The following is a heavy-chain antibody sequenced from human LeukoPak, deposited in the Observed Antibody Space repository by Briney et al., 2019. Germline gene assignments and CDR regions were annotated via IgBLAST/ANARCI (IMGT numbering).Heavy chain of an antibody. Sequence: ASVKVSCKASGYTFTGYYMHWVRQAPGQGLEWMGWINPNSGGTNYAQKFQGRVTMTRDTSNSTAYMELSRLRSDDTAVYYCARTGFKRYQLLSGYWGQGTLVTVSS. J-gene: IGHJ4*02. CDR1: GYTFTGYY. V-gene: IGHV1-2*02. CDR3: ARTGFKRYQLLSGY. D-gene: IGHD2-2*01. CDR2: INPNSGGT.